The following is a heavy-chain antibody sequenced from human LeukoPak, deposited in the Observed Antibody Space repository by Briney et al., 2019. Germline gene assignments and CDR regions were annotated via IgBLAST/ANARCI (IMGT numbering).Heavy chain of an antibody. CDR2: IYYSGST. Sequence: SETLSLTCTVSGGSISSYYWSWIRQPPGKGLEWLGYIYYSGSTNYNPSLKSRVTMSVDTSKNQVSLKLIAVTAADTAVYYCARENWNYGEDFWGQGALVTVSS. D-gene: IGHD1-7*01. CDR3: ARENWNYGEDF. J-gene: IGHJ4*02. V-gene: IGHV4-59*12. CDR1: GGSISSYY.